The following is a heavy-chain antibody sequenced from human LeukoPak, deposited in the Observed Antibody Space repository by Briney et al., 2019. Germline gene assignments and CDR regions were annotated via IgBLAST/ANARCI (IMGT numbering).Heavy chain of an antibody. CDR3: AKGPDRSGLYSLDY. J-gene: IGHJ4*02. D-gene: IGHD3-22*01. Sequence: GGSLRLSCAASGFSFSSYEMNWVRQAPGKGLEWLSYISSSGSVIYYADSVKGRFTISRDNAKNTLYLQMNSLRSEDTAVYYCAKGPDRSGLYSLDYWGQGTLVTVSS. V-gene: IGHV3-48*03. CDR1: GFSFSSYE. CDR2: ISSSGSVI.